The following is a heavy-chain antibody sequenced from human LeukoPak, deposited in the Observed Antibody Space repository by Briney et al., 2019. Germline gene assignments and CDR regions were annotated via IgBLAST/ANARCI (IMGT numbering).Heavy chain of an antibody. CDR2: MNPNSGNT. D-gene: IGHD5-12*01. Sequence: ASVKVSCKASGYTFTSYDINWVRQATGKGLEWMGWMNPNSGNTGYAQKFQGRVTMTRNTSISAAYMELSSLRSEDTAVYYCGVWGYEGWFDYWGQGTLVTVSS. CDR3: GVWGYEGWFDY. J-gene: IGHJ4*02. CDR1: GYTFTSYD. V-gene: IGHV1-8*01.